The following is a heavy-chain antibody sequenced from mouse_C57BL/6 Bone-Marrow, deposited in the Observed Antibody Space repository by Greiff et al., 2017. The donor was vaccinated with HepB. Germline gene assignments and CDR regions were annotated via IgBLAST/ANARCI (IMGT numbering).Heavy chain of an antibody. CDR2: IDPSDSYT. D-gene: IGHD1-1*01. J-gene: IGHJ3*01. Sequence: QVQLQQPGAELVMPGASVKLSCKASGYTFTSYWMHWVKQGPGQGLEWIGEIDPSDSYTNYNQKFKGKSTLTVDKSSSTAYMQLSSLPSEDSAVYYCAAYYYGSSFFAYWGQGTLVTVSA. V-gene: IGHV1-69*01. CDR3: AAYYYGSSFFAY. CDR1: GYTFTSYW.